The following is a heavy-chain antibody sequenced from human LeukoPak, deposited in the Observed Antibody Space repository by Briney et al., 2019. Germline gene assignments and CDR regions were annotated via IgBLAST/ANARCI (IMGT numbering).Heavy chain of an antibody. D-gene: IGHD1-26*01. Sequence: SQTLSLTCTVSGGSISSGGYYWSWIRQPPGKGLEWIEYIYHSGSTYYNPSLKSRVTISVDRSKNQFSLKLSSVTAADTAVYYCARVPTPIYSRRLVRSTFDYWGQGTLVTVSS. J-gene: IGHJ4*02. CDR2: IYHSGST. CDR3: ARVPTPIYSRRLVRSTFDY. V-gene: IGHV4-30-2*01. CDR1: GGSISSGGYY.